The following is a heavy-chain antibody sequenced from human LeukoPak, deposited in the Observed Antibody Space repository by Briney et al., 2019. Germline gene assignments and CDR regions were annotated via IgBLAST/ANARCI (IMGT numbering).Heavy chain of an antibody. CDR3: ARDRLWCSSTSCYRGFDP. Sequence: GGSLRLSCAASGFTFSSYSMNWVRQAPGKGLEWVSSISSSSSYIYYADSVKGRFTISRDNAKNSLYLQMNSLRAEDTAVYYCARDRLWCSSTSCYRGFDPWGQGTLVTVPS. J-gene: IGHJ5*02. CDR1: GFTFSSYS. V-gene: IGHV3-21*01. CDR2: ISSSSSYI. D-gene: IGHD2-2*01.